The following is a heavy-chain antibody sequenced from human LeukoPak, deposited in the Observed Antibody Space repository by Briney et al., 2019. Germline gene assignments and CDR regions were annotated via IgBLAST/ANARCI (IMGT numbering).Heavy chain of an antibody. CDR2: IYSDGDT. CDR3: ARDSGFWLY. V-gene: IGHV4-59*11. D-gene: IGHD3-22*01. CDR1: GGSISSHY. J-gene: IGHJ4*02. Sequence: SETLSLTCTVSGGSISSHYWSWIRQTPGKGLEWIGNIYSDGDTSFNPSLKSRITMSVDTSKNQFSLKLNSVTAADTAVYFCARDSGFWLYWGQGTLVSVSS.